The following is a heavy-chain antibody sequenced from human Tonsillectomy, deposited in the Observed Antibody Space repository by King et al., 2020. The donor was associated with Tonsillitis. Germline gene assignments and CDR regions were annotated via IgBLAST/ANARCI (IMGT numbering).Heavy chain of an antibody. CDR2: TKEDGGDS. J-gene: IGHJ4*02. CDR3: VPPSHSTPDY. D-gene: IGHD2-21*01. CDR1: GFTFSDFW. Sequence: VQLVESGGGLVQPGGSLRLSCAASGFTFSDFWMTWVRQAPGKGLEWVANTKEDGGDSYYVDSVKGRFFISRDNAKNSLFLQMNGLRVEDTAVYYCVPPSHSTPDYWGQGTLVTVSS. V-gene: IGHV3-7*03.